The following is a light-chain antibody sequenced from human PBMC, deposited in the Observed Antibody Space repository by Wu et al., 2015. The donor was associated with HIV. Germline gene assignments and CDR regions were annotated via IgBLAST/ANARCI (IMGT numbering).Light chain of an antibody. Sequence: EIVLTQSPVTLSLSPGERATLSCRASQSVSSNNLAWYQQKPGQAPRLIIYGASNRATGIPDKFSGSGSGTDFTLAISRLEPKDFAVYYCQHYGSSPFTFGPGTKVDIK. CDR2: GAS. V-gene: IGKV3-20*01. CDR1: QSVSSNN. CDR3: QHYGSSPFT. J-gene: IGKJ3*01.